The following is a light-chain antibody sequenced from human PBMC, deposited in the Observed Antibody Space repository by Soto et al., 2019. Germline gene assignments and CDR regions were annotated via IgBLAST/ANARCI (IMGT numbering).Light chain of an antibody. V-gene: IGKV4-1*01. Sequence: DIVMTQSPDSLAVSLGERATINCKSSQSVLYSSNNKNYLAWYQQKPGQPPKLLIYWASTRESVVPDRFSGSGSGTDFTLTISSLQAEDVAFYYCQQYYRPWTFGQGTKVEIK. CDR1: QSVLYSSNNKNY. CDR2: WAS. CDR3: QQYYRPWT. J-gene: IGKJ1*01.